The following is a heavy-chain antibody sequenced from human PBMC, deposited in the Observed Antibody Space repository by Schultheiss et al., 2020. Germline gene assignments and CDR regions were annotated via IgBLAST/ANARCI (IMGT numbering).Heavy chain of an antibody. J-gene: IGHJ5*02. Sequence: SETLSLTCAVYGGSFSGHYWSWIRQPPGKGLEWIGNIYYTGSTNYNPSLKSRVTISVDTSKIQFSLQLNSVTPEDTAVYYCARGLEQWLGRWFDPWGQGTLVTVSS. D-gene: IGHD6-19*01. CDR3: ARGLEQWLGRWFDP. V-gene: IGHV4-59*11. CDR2: IYYTGST. CDR1: GGSFSGHY.